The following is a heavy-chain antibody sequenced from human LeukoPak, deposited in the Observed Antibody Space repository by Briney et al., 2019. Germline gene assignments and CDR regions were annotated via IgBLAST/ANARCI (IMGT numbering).Heavy chain of an antibody. V-gene: IGHV3-23*01. CDR2: IINSGGST. Sequence: PGGSLRLSCAASGFTFSNYAMSWVRQTPEKGLEWVSGIINSGGSTYYRDSVKGRFTISRDNSKDTLYLQMNSLRAEDTAVYYCAKTQGYYDYWGQGTLVTVSS. CDR1: GFTFSNYA. D-gene: IGHD2-15*01. J-gene: IGHJ4*02. CDR3: AKTQGYYDY.